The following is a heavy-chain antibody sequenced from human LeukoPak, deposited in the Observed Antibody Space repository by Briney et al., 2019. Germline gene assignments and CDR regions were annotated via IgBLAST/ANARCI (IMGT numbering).Heavy chain of an antibody. CDR1: GFTFSNYW. D-gene: IGHD6-19*01. CDR2: INSDGSSR. CDR3: ARQLAVAGTFDY. Sequence: GGSLRLSCAASGFTFSNYWMHWVRQAPGKGLVWVSHINSDGSSRSYADSVKGRFTISRDNAKNTLYLQMNSLRAEDTAVYYCARQLAVAGTFDYWGQGTLVTVSS. V-gene: IGHV3-74*01. J-gene: IGHJ4*02.